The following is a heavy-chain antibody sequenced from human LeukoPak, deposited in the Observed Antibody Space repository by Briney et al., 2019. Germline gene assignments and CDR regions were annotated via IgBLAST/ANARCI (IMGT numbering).Heavy chain of an antibody. V-gene: IGHV1-2*02. CDR2: INPNSGGT. J-gene: IGHJ4*02. Sequence: ASVKVSCKASGYTFTGYYMHWVRQAPGQGLEWMGWINPNSGGTNYAQKFQGRVTMTRDTSISTAYMELSRLRSDGTAVYYCAKPLLSNSGSFPFDYWGQGTLVTVSS. CDR3: AKPLLSNSGSFPFDY. CDR1: GYTFTGYY. D-gene: IGHD1-26*01.